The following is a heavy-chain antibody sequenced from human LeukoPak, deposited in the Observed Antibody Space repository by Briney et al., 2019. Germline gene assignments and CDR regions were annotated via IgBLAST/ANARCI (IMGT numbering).Heavy chain of an antibody. Sequence: GESLKISCKGSGYSFTSYWIGWVRQMPGKGLEWMGIIYPGDSDTRYSPSFQGQVTISADKSISTAYLQWSSLKASGTAMYYCARLYYYDSSGTIRGGNWFDPWGQGTLVTVSS. D-gene: IGHD3-22*01. CDR1: GYSFTSYW. CDR3: ARLYYYDSSGTIRGGNWFDP. V-gene: IGHV5-51*01. CDR2: IYPGDSDT. J-gene: IGHJ5*02.